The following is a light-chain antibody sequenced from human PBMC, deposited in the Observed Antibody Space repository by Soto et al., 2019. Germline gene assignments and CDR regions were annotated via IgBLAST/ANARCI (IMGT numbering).Light chain of an antibody. CDR2: DAS. J-gene: IGKJ5*01. V-gene: IGKV3-11*01. CDR3: QQRGNWPPIT. CDR1: QSVSRF. Sequence: ETVLTQSPATLSLSPGERATLSCRASQSVSRFLAWYQQKPGQAPRLLIYDASNRATGIPARFSGSGSGTYFTLTISSLEPEDFAVYYCQQRGNWPPITFGQGTRLDIK.